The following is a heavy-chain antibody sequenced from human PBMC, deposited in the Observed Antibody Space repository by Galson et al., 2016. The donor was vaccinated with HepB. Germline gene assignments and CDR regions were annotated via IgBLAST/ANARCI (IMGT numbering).Heavy chain of an antibody. CDR2: VSHSGKT. CDR3: ARGRPPIRSSTWNLTFNRLDY. V-gene: IGHV4-34*01. Sequence: SETLSLTCAVYGESFRDYAWNWIRQPPRKGPEWIGEVSHSGKTDYSPSLKSRVTISVDTSKAQFSLKLSPVTAADTAVYYCARGRPPIRSSTWNLTFNRLDYWGQGILVTVSS. D-gene: IGHD6-13*01. CDR1: GESFRDYA. J-gene: IGHJ4*02.